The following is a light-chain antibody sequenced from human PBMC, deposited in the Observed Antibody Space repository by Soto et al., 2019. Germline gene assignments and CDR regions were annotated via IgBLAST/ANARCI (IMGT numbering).Light chain of an antibody. CDR3: QQYHSYSLT. Sequence: DIPMTQSPSTLSASVGDRVTIICRASQSITDSLAWYLQKPGKAPELLIYHASSLESGVPSRFSGSGSGTEFSLTISSLQPDDFATYYCQQYHSYSLTFGGGTKVEI. V-gene: IGKV1-5*02. CDR2: HAS. CDR1: QSITDS. J-gene: IGKJ4*01.